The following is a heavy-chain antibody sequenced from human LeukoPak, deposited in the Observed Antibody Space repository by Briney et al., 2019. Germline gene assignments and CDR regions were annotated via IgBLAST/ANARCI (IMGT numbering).Heavy chain of an antibody. CDR3: ARDGTAAGLYFDL. CDR1: GFTFTDYW. D-gene: IGHD6-13*01. CDR2: IRQDGSEK. Sequence: GGSLRLSCEVSGFTFTDYWMNWVRQAPGKGPEWVASIRQDGSEKTYVDSVRGRFTISRDNTKNSLSLQLNGLRAEDTAVYYCARDGTAAGLYFDLWGQGTLVTVSS. J-gene: IGHJ4*01. V-gene: IGHV3-7*01.